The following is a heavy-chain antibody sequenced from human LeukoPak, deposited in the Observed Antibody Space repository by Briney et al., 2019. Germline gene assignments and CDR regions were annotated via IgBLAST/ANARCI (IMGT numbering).Heavy chain of an antibody. Sequence: GGSLRLSCAASGFTFSSYAMHWVRQAPGKGLEWVAVISYDGSNKYYADSVKGRFTISRDNSKNTLYLQMNSLRAEDTAVYYCARGSRVEYQLLLSRIDYWGQGTLVTVSS. D-gene: IGHD2-2*01. CDR2: ISYDGSNK. CDR1: GFTFSSYA. V-gene: IGHV3-30-3*01. CDR3: ARGSRVEYQLLLSRIDY. J-gene: IGHJ4*02.